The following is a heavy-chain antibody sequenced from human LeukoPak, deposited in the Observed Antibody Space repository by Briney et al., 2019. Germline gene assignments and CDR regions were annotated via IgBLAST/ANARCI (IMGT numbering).Heavy chain of an antibody. D-gene: IGHD1-26*01. J-gene: IGHJ4*02. CDR1: GGSISNYY. CDR3: ARVSVSGTYDY. CDR2: IYSSGST. Sequence: SETLSLTYTVSGGSISNYYWSWIRQPAGKGLEWIGRIYSSGSTNYNPSLKSRVTMSVDTSKNQFSLKLSSVTAADTAVYYCARVSVSGTYDYWGQGTLVTVSS. V-gene: IGHV4-4*07.